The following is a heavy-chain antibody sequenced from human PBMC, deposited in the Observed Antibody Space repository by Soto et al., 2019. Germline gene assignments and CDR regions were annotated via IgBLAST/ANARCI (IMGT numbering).Heavy chain of an antibody. CDR3: ARGKYCIGDSCYSGWLDP. CDR1: GYTFNGYF. CDR2: INPYSGGT. Sequence: QVQLVQSGAEVKKPGASVKVSCKASGYTFNGYFIHWVRQAPGQGLEWLGWINPYSGGTKYAQNLQAWVTMTRETSISTAYMELNRLTSDDTAVYYCARGKYCIGDSCYSGWLDPWGQGTLVTVSS. D-gene: IGHD2-15*01. J-gene: IGHJ5*02. V-gene: IGHV1-2*04.